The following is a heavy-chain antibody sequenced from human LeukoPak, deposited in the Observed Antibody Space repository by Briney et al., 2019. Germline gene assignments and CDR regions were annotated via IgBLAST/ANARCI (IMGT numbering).Heavy chain of an antibody. CDR3: EREGPMFDSGSYSKSLGY. CDR2: IYHSGRT. D-gene: IGHD3-10*01. J-gene: IGHJ4*02. Sequence: PSETLSLTSTVSGYSITNNYYWDWIRQPPGKGLEWISSIYHSGRTYYNPALKIRVTISVDTSKNQFSLKVTSVTAADTAVYYCEREGPMFDSGSYSKSLGYWGQGFLVTVSS. V-gene: IGHV4-38-2*02. CDR1: GYSITNNYY.